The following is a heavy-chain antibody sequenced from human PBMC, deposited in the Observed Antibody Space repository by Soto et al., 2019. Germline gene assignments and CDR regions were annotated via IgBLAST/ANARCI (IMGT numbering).Heavy chain of an antibody. V-gene: IGHV3-23*05. CDR3: VTWLSAHFDY. J-gene: IGHJ4*02. CDR1: GFTFAHYA. Sequence: PGGSLRLSCAASGFTFAHYAMMRARQAPGRGLEWVSTIDGPTTNTHYIDSVKGRFFISRDNAINTVYLQMNGLRAEDTAVYYCVTWLSAHFDYWGRGTLVTVSS. D-gene: IGHD6-19*01. CDR2: IDGPTTNT.